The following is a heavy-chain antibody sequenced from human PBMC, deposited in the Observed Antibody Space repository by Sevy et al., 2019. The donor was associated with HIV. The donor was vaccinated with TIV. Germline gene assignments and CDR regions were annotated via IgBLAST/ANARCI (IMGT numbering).Heavy chain of an antibody. CDR2: ISGSGGST. CDR1: GFIFSSYA. D-gene: IGHD2-2*02. CDR3: AKVGYCSSTSCYTIYYGMDV. V-gene: IGHV3-23*01. J-gene: IGHJ6*02. Sequence: GGSLRLSCAASGFIFSSYAMSWVRQAPGKGLEWVSGISGSGGSTYDADSVKGRFTISRDNSKNTLYLQMNSLRAEDKAVYYCAKVGYCSSTSCYTIYYGMDVWGQGTTVTVSS.